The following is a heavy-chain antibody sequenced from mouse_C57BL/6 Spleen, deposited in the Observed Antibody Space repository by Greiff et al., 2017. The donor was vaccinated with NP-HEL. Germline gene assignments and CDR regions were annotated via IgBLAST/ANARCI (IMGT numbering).Heavy chain of an antibody. D-gene: IGHD1-1*01. Sequence: QVQLQQPGAELVKPGASVKLSCKASGYTFTSYWMHWVKQRPGQGLEWIGMIHPNSGSTNYNEKFKSKATLTVDKSSSIAYMQLSSLTSEDSAVYYCARDYYGSSPYWYFDVWGTGTTVTVSS. J-gene: IGHJ1*03. CDR1: GYTFTSYW. V-gene: IGHV1-64*01. CDR3: ARDYYGSSPYWYFDV. CDR2: IHPNSGST.